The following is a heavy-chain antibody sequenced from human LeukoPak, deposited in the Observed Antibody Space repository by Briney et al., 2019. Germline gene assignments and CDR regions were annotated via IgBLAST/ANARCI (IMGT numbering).Heavy chain of an antibody. D-gene: IGHD3-9*01. CDR2: IYPGDSDT. V-gene: IGHV5-51*01. Sequence: GESLQISCKGSGYSFTSYWIGWVRQMPEKGLEWMGIIYPGDSDTRYSPSFQGQVTISADKSISTAYLQWSSLKASDTAMYYCGSTGYHPDDAFDIWGQGTMVTVSS. CDR1: GYSFTSYW. CDR3: GSTGYHPDDAFDI. J-gene: IGHJ3*02.